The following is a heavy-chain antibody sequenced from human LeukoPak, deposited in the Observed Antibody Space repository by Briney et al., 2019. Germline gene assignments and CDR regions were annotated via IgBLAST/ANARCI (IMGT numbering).Heavy chain of an antibody. CDR3: AELGITMIGGV. D-gene: IGHD3-10*02. Sequence: RGSLRLYCAASGTHFSEYYMRWIRQAPGKLLALISYISSSSSTIYYADSVKGRFTISRDNAENSLYLQMNSLRAEDTAVYYCAELGITMIGGVWGKGATVTISS. CDR2: ISSSSSTI. J-gene: IGHJ6*04. CDR1: GTHFSEYY. V-gene: IGHV3-11*04.